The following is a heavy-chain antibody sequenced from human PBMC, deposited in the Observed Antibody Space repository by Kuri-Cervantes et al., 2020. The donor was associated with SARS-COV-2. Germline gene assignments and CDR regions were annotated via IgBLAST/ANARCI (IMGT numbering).Heavy chain of an antibody. CDR3: ARGAAVAGSIHFDY. V-gene: IGHV3-13*04. CDR1: EFTFSNYD. J-gene: IGHJ4*02. D-gene: IGHD6-19*01. CDR2: IGIAGHT. Sequence: GGSLRLSCAAAEFTFSNYDMHWVRQPAGKGLEWVSGIGIAGHTFYSGSVKGRFTISRDNAKHALYLQMNGLRAGDTAMYYCARGAAVAGSIHFDYWGQGTPVTVSS.